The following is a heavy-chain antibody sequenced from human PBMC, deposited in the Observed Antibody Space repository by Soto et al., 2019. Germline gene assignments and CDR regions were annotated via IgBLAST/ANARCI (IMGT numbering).Heavy chain of an antibody. CDR2: IYWDGDK. D-gene: IGHD3-10*01. V-gene: IGHV2-5*02. J-gene: IGHJ5*02. Sequence: GSTLGKPPQTLPLACTFSGVSLRTCGVGVGWVRPPPGKALEWLGLIYWDGDKRYSPSLKSRLTITKDTSKNQVVLTMTNMDPVDTATYYCAQTYYYGSNWLDPWDQGTLVTVSS. CDR3: AQTYYYGSNWLDP. CDR1: GVSLRTCGVG.